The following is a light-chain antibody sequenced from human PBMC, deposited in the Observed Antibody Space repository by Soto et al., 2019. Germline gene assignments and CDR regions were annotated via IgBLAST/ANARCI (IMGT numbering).Light chain of an antibody. CDR2: GAS. Sequence: IVMTQSPATLSVSPWERATLSCRASQSVSSNLAWYQQKPGQAPRLLIYGASTRATDIPARFSGSGSGTEFTLTISSLQSEDFAVYDCQQYNNWPPWTFGQGTKVDIK. V-gene: IGKV3-15*01. CDR1: QSVSSN. CDR3: QQYNNWPPWT. J-gene: IGKJ1*01.